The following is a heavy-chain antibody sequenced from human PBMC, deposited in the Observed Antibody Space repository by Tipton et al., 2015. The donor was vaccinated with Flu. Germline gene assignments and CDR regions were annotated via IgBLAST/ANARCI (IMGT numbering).Heavy chain of an antibody. D-gene: IGHD5-18*01. Sequence: TLSLTCTVSGGSISSGSYYWSWIRQPAGKGLEWIGRIYTSGSTNYNPSLKSRVTISVDTSKNQFSLKLSSVTAADTAVYYCARAGYSYGALHFDYWGQGTLVTVS. CDR2: IYTSGST. CDR3: ARAGYSYGALHFDY. CDR1: GGSISSGSYY. V-gene: IGHV4-61*02. J-gene: IGHJ4*02.